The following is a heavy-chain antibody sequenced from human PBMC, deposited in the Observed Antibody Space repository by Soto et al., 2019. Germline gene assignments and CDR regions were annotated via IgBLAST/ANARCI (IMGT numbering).Heavy chain of an antibody. CDR3: ARGLAVAGEGWFDP. CDR2: IYYSGST. J-gene: IGHJ5*02. CDR1: GGSISSGDYY. D-gene: IGHD6-19*01. V-gene: IGHV4-30-4*01. Sequence: LSLTCTVSGGSISSGDYYWSWIRQPPGKGLEWIGYIYYSGSTYYNPSLKSRVTISVDTSKNQFSLKLSSVTAADTAVYYCARGLAVAGEGWFDPWGQGTLVTVSS.